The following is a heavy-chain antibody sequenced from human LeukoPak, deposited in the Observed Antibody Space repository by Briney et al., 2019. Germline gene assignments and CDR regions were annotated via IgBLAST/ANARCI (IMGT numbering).Heavy chain of an antibody. CDR1: GYSFTSYW. CDR3: ARRSRYCSGGSCYRDDAFDI. J-gene: IGHJ3*02. Sequence: GESLKISCKGSGYSFTSYWIGWVRQMPGKFLEWMGIIYPGDSDTRYSPSFQGQVTISADKSISTAYLQWSSLKASDTAMYYCARRSRYCSGGSCYRDDAFDIWGQGTMVTVSS. D-gene: IGHD2-15*01. V-gene: IGHV5-51*01. CDR2: IYPGDSDT.